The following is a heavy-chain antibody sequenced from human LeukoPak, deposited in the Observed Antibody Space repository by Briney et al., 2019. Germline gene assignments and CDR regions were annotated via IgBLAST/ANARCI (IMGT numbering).Heavy chain of an antibody. Sequence: RGSLRLSCAASGFTFSSYPMNWVRQAPGKGLEWVSHIRSSSDNIHYADSARGRFTISRDNAKNSLYLQMNSLRAEDTAVYYCARDDQFAFDIWGQGTMVTVSS. V-gene: IGHV3-48*01. CDR3: ARDDQFAFDI. D-gene: IGHD5-24*01. J-gene: IGHJ3*02. CDR2: IRSSSDNI. CDR1: GFTFSSYP.